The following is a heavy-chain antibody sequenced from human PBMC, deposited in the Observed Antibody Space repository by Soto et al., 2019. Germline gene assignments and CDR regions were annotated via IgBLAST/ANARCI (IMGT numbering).Heavy chain of an antibody. J-gene: IGHJ6*02. CDR2: ISSSGGST. Sequence: GGSLRLSCAASGFTFSSYAMAWVRQAPGKGLEWVSGISSSGGSTYYADSVKGRFTISRDNSKNTLYLQTNSLRAEDTAVYYCGKPFGGYYYYGMDVWGQGTTVTVSS. CDR1: GFTFSSYA. V-gene: IGHV3-23*01. D-gene: IGHD3-10*01. CDR3: GKPFGGYYYYGMDV.